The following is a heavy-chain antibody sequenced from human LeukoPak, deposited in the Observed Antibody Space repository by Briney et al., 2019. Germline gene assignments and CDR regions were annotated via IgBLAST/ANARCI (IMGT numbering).Heavy chain of an antibody. CDR3: AREITGMIGPTDY. V-gene: IGHV1-2*02. CDR2: FNPNSGDT. CDR1: GYTFSGYY. Sequence: ASVKVSCKASGYTFSGYYVHWVRQAPGQGLQWMGWFNPNSGDTNYAQKFQGRVTMTRDTSISTAYMELSRLTSDDTAVYYCAREITGMIGPTDYWGQGNPGHRLL. D-gene: IGHD1-20*01. J-gene: IGHJ4*02.